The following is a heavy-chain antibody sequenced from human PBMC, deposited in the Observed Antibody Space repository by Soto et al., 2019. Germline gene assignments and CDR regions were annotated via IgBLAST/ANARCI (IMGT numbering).Heavy chain of an antibody. CDR2: IIPIFGTA. CDR3: ARDTGDSITMVRGVTPGYYYGMDV. Sequence: ASVKVSCKASGGTFSSYAISWVRQAPGQGLEWMGGIIPIFGTANYAQKFQGRVTITADESTSTAYMELSSLRSEDTAVYYCARDTGDSITMVRGVTPGYYYGMDVWGQGTTVTVSS. J-gene: IGHJ6*02. CDR1: GGTFSSYA. D-gene: IGHD3-10*01. V-gene: IGHV1-69*13.